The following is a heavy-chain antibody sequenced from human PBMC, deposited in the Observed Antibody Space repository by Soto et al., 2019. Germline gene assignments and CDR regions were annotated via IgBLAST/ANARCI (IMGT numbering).Heavy chain of an antibody. CDR1: GFTFSDYG. CDR2: IWYDGSNK. J-gene: IGHJ5*02. V-gene: IGHV3-33*01. D-gene: IGHD5-12*01. CDR3: ARGPIVANLDH. Sequence: QVQLVESGGGVVQPGTSLRLSCAASGFTFSDYGMHWVRQAPGKGLEWVAVIWYDGSNKYYAESVKGRFSISRDNSKNTVYLQMNSLTADDTAVYYCARGPIVANLDHWGQGTLVIVSS.